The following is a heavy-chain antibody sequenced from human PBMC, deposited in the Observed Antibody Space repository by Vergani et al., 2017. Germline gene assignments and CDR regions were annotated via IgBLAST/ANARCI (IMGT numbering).Heavy chain of an antibody. CDR1: GYTFTGYY. Sequence: QVQLVQSGAEVKKPGASVKVSCKASGYTFTGYYMHWVRQAPGQGLEWMGGIIPIFGTANYAQKFQGRVTITADKSTSTAYMELSSLRSEDTAVYYCARAAPCSGGSCYLSYYYYGMDVWGQGTTVTVSS. CDR2: IIPIFGTA. V-gene: IGHV1-69*06. D-gene: IGHD2-15*01. J-gene: IGHJ6*02. CDR3: ARAAPCSGGSCYLSYYYYGMDV.